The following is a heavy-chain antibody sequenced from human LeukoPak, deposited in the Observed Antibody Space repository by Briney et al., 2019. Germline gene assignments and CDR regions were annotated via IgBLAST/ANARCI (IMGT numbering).Heavy chain of an antibody. CDR1: GGSLDSFY. CDR3: ARLARLTLIRGVTGYHSLDV. J-gene: IGHJ6*04. CDR2: IYYSGTT. V-gene: IGHV4-59*01. D-gene: IGHD3-10*01. Sequence: SETLSLTCTVSGGSLDSFYWSWIRQSPGGGLEWIGYIYYSGTTNYNPSLRSRRIISVDTSKHQFSLNLISVTAADTAVYYCARLARLTLIRGVTGYHSLDVWGKGTKVTVSS.